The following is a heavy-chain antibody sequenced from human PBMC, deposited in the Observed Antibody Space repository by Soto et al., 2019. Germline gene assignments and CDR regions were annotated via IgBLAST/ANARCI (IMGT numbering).Heavy chain of an antibody. CDR2: ISSSSSYI. J-gene: IGHJ4*02. Sequence: EVQLVESGGGLVKPGGSLRLSCAASGFTFSSYSMNWVRQAPGKGLEWVSSISSSSSYIYYADSVKGRFTISRDNAKNSLYLQMNSLRAEDTAVYYCARDPGYYDILTVFDYWGQGTLVTVSS. CDR3: ARDPGYYDILTVFDY. D-gene: IGHD3-9*01. V-gene: IGHV3-21*01. CDR1: GFTFSSYS.